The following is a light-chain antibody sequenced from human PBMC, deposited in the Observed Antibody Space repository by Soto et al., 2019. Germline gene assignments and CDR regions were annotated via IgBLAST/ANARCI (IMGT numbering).Light chain of an antibody. CDR2: EVS. Sequence: QSVLTQPASVSGSPGQSITISCPGTSSDFGDYDYVSWYLQHPGKVPKLMIYEVSNRLSGVSNRFSGSKSGNTASLTISGLQAEDEADYYWSSYTGSSTLVFGTATKVTVL. CDR1: SSDFGDYDY. J-gene: IGLJ1*01. CDR3: SSYTGSSTLV. V-gene: IGLV2-14*01.